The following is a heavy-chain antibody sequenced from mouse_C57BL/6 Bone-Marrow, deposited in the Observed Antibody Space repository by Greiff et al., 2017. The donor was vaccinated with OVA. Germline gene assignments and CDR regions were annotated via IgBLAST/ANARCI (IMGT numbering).Heavy chain of an antibody. CDR3: ASEGYYGSSYGAMDY. CDR2: IWGVGST. J-gene: IGHJ4*01. V-gene: IGHV2-6*01. D-gene: IGHD1-1*01. CDR1: GFSLTSYG. Sequence: VKLVESGPGLVAPSQSLSITCTVSGFSLTSYGVDWVRQSPGKGLEWLGVIWGVGSTNYNSALKSRLSISKDNSKSQVFLKMNSLQTDDTAMYYCASEGYYGSSYGAMDYWGQGTSVTVSS.